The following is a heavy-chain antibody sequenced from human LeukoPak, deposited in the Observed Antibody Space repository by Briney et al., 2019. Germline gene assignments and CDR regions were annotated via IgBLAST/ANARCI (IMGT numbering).Heavy chain of an antibody. CDR2: INTDGSST. CDR3: ARGVNGDSRFDP. CDR1: GFTFSSYW. Sequence: GGSLRLSCAASGFTFSSYWMHRVRQTPGKGLVWVSRINTDGSSTTYADSVKGRFTISRDNAKNTLYLQMNSLRAEDTAVYYCARGVNGDSRFDPWGQGTLVTVSS. J-gene: IGHJ5*02. V-gene: IGHV3-74*01. D-gene: IGHD4-17*01.